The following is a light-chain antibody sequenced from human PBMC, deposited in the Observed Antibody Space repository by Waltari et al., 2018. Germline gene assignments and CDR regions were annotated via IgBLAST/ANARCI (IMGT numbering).Light chain of an antibody. CDR2: WAS. CDR3: QQYYSSPRT. V-gene: IGKV4-1*01. Sequence: DIVMTQSPDSLAVSLGERATINCESSQSVLYSSNNKNYLAWYQQKPGQPPKLLISWASTRESGVPDRFSGSGSGTDFTLTISSLQAEDVAVYYCQQYYSSPRTFGQGTKVEIK. J-gene: IGKJ1*01. CDR1: QSVLYSSNNKNY.